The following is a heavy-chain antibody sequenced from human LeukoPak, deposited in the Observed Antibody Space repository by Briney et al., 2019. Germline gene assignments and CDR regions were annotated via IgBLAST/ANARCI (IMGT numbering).Heavy chain of an antibody. CDR1: GGTFSSYA. CDR3: ARGRFLEWLGGSDYFDY. V-gene: IGHV1-69*05. D-gene: IGHD3-3*01. Sequence: ASVKVSCKASGGTFSSYAISWVRQAPGQGLEWMGGIITIFGTANYAQKFQGRVTITTDESTSTAYMELSSLRSEDTAVYYCARGRFLEWLGGSDYFDYWGQGTLVTVSS. CDR2: IITIFGTA. J-gene: IGHJ4*02.